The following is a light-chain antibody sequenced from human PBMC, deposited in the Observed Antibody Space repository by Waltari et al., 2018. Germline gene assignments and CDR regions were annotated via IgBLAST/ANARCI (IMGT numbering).Light chain of an antibody. J-gene: IGKJ5*01. CDR3: QETNTFPIT. CDR2: DAS. V-gene: IGKV1D-12*01. CDR1: QDISKQ. Sequence: DIQMTQSPSSVSASVGDTITITCRASQDISKQLTGYQQKPGKAPKLLIYDASTLESGVPSRFSGSGSGTDFTLTVRSLQPEDFATYYCQETNTFPITFGQGTRLEIK.